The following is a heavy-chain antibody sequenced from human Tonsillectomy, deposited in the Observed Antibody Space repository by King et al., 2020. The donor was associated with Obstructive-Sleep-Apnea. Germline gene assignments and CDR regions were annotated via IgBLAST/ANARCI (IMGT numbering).Heavy chain of an antibody. D-gene: IGHD6-13*01. V-gene: IGHV4-34*01. CDR1: GGSFSDYY. CDR2: INHSGST. J-gene: IGHJ5*02. CDR3: ARGSGAAAVNWFDP. Sequence: VQLQQWGAGLLKSSETLSLTCAVFGGSFSDYYWGWIRQPPEKGLEWIGEINHSGSTNYNPSLKSRVTISVDTSKNQFSLKLSSVTAADTAVYYCARGSGAAAVNWFDPWGQGTLVTVSS.